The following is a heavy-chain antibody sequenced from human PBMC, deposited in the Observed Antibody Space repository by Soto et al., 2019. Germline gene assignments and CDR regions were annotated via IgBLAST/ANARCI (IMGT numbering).Heavy chain of an antibody. J-gene: IGHJ3*02. V-gene: IGHV1-58*01. Sequence: SVKVSCKASGFTFTSSAVQWVRQARGQRLEWIGWIVVGSGNTNYAQKFQERVTITRDMSTSTAYMELSSLRSEDTAVYYCAALTYYYDSSGPPDAFDIWGQGTMVTVSS. CDR2: IVVGSGNT. CDR1: GFTFTSSA. CDR3: AALTYYYDSSGPPDAFDI. D-gene: IGHD3-22*01.